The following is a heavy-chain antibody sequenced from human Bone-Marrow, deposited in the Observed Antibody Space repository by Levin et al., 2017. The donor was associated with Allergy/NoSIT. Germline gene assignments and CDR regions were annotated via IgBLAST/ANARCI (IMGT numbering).Heavy chain of an antibody. CDR3: ARDSATEVPHFDY. CDR2: IYPGGSN. CDR1: GGSIRNYY. D-gene: IGHD2-2*01. Sequence: SQTLSLTCTVSGGSIRNYYWSWIRHPAGKGLEWIGRIYPGGSNYDNPSLKGRVSMSVDTSKNQFSLNLTSVTAADTAVYYCARDSATEVPHFDYRGQGTSVTVSS. V-gene: IGHV4-4*07. J-gene: IGHJ4*02.